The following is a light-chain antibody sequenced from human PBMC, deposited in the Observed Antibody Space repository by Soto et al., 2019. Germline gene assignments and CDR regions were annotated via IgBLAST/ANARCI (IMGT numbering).Light chain of an antibody. J-gene: IGLJ1*01. CDR3: QSYDSSLSTIV. V-gene: IGLV1-40*01. Sequence: QLVLTQPPSVSGAPGQRVTISCTGSSSNIGAGYDVHWYQQSPGTAPKLLIYGDTNRPSGVPDRFSGSKSGTSASLAITGLQAEDEADYYCQSYDSSLSTIVFGTGTKLTVL. CDR1: SSNIGAGYD. CDR2: GDT.